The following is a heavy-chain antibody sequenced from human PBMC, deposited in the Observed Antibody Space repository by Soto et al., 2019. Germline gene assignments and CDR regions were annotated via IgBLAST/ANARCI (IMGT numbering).Heavy chain of an antibody. Sequence: GGSLRLSCAGSGFTFSTFDIHWVRQAPGKGLEWVSGIGTLSDTFYAASVRGRFTISRQNAKNSVYLQMNSLRAGDTAFYYCARGRSFSYDSTPPPMFDPWGQGTLVTVSS. CDR1: GFTFSTFD. V-gene: IGHV3-13*01. J-gene: IGHJ5*02. CDR3: ARGRSFSYDSTPPPMFDP. CDR2: IGTLSDT. D-gene: IGHD3-10*01.